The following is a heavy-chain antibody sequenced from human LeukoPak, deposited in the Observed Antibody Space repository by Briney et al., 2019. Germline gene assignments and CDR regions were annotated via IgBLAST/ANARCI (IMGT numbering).Heavy chain of an antibody. CDR2: ISGSGGST. V-gene: IGHV3-23*01. D-gene: IGHD1-26*01. J-gene: IGHJ4*02. CDR1: GFTFSSYA. CDR3: AKDGGWEPYFDY. Sequence: GGSLRLSCAASGFTFSSYAMSWVRQAPGKGLEWVSAISGSGGSTYYADSVKGRFTISRDNSKNTLYLQMNSPRAEDSAVYYCAKDGGWEPYFDYWGQGTLVTVSS.